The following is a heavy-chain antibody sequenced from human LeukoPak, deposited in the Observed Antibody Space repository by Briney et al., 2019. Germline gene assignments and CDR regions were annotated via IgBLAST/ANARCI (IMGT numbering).Heavy chain of an antibody. Sequence: ASVKVSCKASGYTFTSYDINWVRQAPGQGLEWIGWMNPNSGNTGYAQKFQGRVTMTRNTSISTAYMELSSLRSEDTAVYYCARGGRDYGGNSVANWFDPWGQGTLVTVSS. CDR3: ARGGRDYGGNSVANWFDP. V-gene: IGHV1-8*01. D-gene: IGHD4-23*01. CDR1: GYTFTSYD. CDR2: MNPNSGNT. J-gene: IGHJ5*02.